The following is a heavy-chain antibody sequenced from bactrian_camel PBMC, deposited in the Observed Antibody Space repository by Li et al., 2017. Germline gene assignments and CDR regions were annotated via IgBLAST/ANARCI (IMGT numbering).Heavy chain of an antibody. Sequence: SCAFSGYTYSAHCMGWFRQAPGKEREGVAVIAGSGSTGYADSVKGRFTISKDNAKNTLYLQMNSLKPEDTAMYYCAAGRPGASCAVDYGTLRFTNYWGQGTQVTVS. J-gene: IGHJ4*01. V-gene: IGHV3S28*01. CDR1: GYTYSAHC. CDR3: AAGRPGASCAVDYGTLRFTNY. D-gene: IGHD4*01. CDR2: VIAGSGST.